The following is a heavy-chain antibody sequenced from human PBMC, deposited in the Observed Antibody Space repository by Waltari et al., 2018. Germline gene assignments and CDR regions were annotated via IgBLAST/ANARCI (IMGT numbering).Heavy chain of an antibody. D-gene: IGHD3-22*01. CDR1: GFTFSSHW. J-gene: IGHJ4*02. CDR2: IKSDGSST. Sequence: EVQLVESGGGLVQPGGSLRLSCAASGFTFSSHWMYWGRQTPGKGLVWVSGIKSDGSSTSYADAVKGRVTISRDNAKNTLYLQMNSLRAEDTAVYYCVRDSSGTYWGQGTQVTVSS. CDR3: VRDSSGTY. V-gene: IGHV3-74*01.